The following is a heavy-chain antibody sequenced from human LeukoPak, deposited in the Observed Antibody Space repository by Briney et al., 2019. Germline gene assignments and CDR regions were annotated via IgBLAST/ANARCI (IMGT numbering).Heavy chain of an antibody. D-gene: IGHD5-12*01. CDR3: TTIRPGY. Sequence: GGSLRLSCAASGFTFSSYWIHWVRHVPGKGRVGVARIKDGGTTTDYAHSVKGRFTIYRDEAKNTLYLQMNRLRAEDTAVYYGTTIRPGYWGQGTLVTVSP. CDR2: IKDGGTTT. CDR1: GFTFSSYW. J-gene: IGHJ4*02. V-gene: IGHV3-74*01.